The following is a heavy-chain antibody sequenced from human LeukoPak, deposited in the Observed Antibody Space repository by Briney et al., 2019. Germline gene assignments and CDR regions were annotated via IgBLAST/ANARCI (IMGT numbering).Heavy chain of an antibody. CDR2: INPNSGGT. J-gene: IGHJ5*02. CDR1: GYTFTGYY. Sequence: ASVKVSCKASGYTFTGYYIHWVRQAPGQGLEWMGWINPNSGGTNYAQKFQGRVTMTRDTFISTAYMELSRLRSDDTAVYYCARDEENWFDPWGQGTLVTVSS. CDR3: ARDEENWFDP. V-gene: IGHV1-2*02.